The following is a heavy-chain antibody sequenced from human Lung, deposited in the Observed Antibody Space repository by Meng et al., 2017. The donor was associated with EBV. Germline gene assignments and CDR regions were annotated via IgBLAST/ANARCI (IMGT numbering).Heavy chain of an antibody. CDR1: GRSFSSSY. CDR2: INYSGIT. V-gene: IGHV4-34*01. J-gene: IGHJ4*02. D-gene: IGHD2-2*01. Sequence: EQLQQGGAGLLPPSETLSLTSVVSGRSFSSSYWSWIRQPPGKGLEWFGKINYSGITNYNPSLKSRVTISVDTSKNQFSLSLNSVTAADTAVYYCARGGTSSAPFDHWGPGTLVTVSS. CDR3: ARGGTSSAPFDH.